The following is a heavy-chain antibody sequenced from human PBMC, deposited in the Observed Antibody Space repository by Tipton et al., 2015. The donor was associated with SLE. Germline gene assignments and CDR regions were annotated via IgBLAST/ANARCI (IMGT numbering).Heavy chain of an antibody. Sequence: TLSLTCTVSGGSISSSSYYWGWIRQPPGKGLEWIGSIYYSGSTYYNPSLKSRVTISVDTSKNQFSLKLTSVTPADTAVYYCASYRTSPGTDAFDIWGQGTMVTVSS. CDR3: ASYRTSPGTDAFDI. J-gene: IGHJ3*02. CDR2: IYYSGST. D-gene: IGHD1-26*01. V-gene: IGHV4-39*07. CDR1: GGSISSSSYY.